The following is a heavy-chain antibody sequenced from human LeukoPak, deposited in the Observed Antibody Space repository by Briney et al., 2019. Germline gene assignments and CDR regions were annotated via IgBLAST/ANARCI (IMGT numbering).Heavy chain of an antibody. J-gene: IGHJ4*02. CDR1: GGSFSGYY. V-gene: IGHV4-34*01. CDR2: INHSGST. D-gene: IGHD6-13*01. CDR3: ARDRRIAAAGPPIDY. Sequence: PSETLSLTCAVYGGSFSGYYWSWIRQPPGKGLEWIGEINHSGSTNYNPSLKSRVTISVDTSKNQFSLKLSSVTAADTAVYYCARDRRIAAAGPPIDYWGQGTLVTVSS.